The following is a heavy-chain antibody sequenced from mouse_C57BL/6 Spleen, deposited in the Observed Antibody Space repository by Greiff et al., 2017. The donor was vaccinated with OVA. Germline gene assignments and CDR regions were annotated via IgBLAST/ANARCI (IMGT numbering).Heavy chain of an antibody. D-gene: IGHD4-1*01. J-gene: IGHJ2*01. CDR2: IDPSDSYT. V-gene: IGHV1-69*01. CDR3: ARDSQTGTLDY. CDR1: GYTFTSYW. Sequence: QVQLQQPGAELVMPGASVKLSCKASGYTFTSYWMHWVKQRPGQGLEWIGEIDPSDSYTNYNQKFKGKSTLTVDKSSSTAYMQLSSLTSEDSAVYYCARDSQTGTLDYWGQGTTLTVSS.